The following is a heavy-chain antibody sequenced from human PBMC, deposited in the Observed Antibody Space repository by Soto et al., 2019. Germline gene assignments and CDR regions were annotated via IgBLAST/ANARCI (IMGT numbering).Heavy chain of an antibody. CDR3: ARDLRFSSTNYFEF. V-gene: IGHV3-11*06. D-gene: IGHD2-8*01. J-gene: IGHJ4*02. CDR1: GFLFTDYY. Sequence: QVQLVESGGGLVKPGGSLRLSCTASGFLFTDYYMSWIRQPPGKGLEWLAYIDGSSDYTNPADSVKGRFTIARDNAKNSVFLPMNNRRANDTAVYYCARDLRFSSTNYFEFWGRGTLVTVSP. CDR2: IDGSSDYT.